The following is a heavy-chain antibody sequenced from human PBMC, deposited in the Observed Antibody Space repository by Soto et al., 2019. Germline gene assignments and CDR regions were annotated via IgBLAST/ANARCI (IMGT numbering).Heavy chain of an antibody. V-gene: IGHV1-2*02. D-gene: IGHD6-6*01. CDR1: GYTFTGYY. CDR3: ARAPNPYSSSSGWFDP. J-gene: IGHJ5*02. Sequence: ASVKVSCKASGYTFTGYYMHWVRQATGQGLEWMGWIKPNSGGTNYAQKFQGRVTMTRDTSISTAYMELSRLRSDDTAVYYGARAPNPYSSSSGWFDPWGQGTLVTVSS. CDR2: IKPNSGGT.